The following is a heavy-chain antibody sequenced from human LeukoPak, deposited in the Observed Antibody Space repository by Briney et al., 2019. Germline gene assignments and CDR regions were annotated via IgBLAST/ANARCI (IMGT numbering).Heavy chain of an antibody. CDR1: GFTFSSYW. D-gene: IGHD6-13*01. CDR3: ARDPRYTSSWFDQ. CDR2: IKQDGSEK. J-gene: IGHJ5*02. Sequence: GGSLRVSCAASGFTFSSYWMSWVRQAPGKGLEWVANIKQDGSEKYYVDSVKGRFTISRDNAKNSLFLQMNSLRAEDTAVYYCARDPRYTSSWFDQWGQGTLVTVSS. V-gene: IGHV3-7*01.